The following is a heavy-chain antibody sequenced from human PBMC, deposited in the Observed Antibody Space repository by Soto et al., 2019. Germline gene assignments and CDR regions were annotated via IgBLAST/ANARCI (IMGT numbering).Heavy chain of an antibody. D-gene: IGHD2-2*01. J-gene: IGHJ3*02. Sequence: SETLSLTCTVSGGSISSGDYYWSWIRQPPGKGLEWIGYIYYSGSTYYNPSLKSRVTISVDTSKNQFSLKLSSVTAADTAVYYCARGTTAIVVVPAAPSDAFDIWGQGTMVTVSS. CDR2: IYYSGST. V-gene: IGHV4-30-4*01. CDR1: GGSISSGDYY. CDR3: ARGTTAIVVVPAAPSDAFDI.